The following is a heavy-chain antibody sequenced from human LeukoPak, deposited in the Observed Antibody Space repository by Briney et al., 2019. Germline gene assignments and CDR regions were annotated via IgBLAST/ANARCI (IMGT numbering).Heavy chain of an antibody. CDR3: AREDSNYVGWFDP. Sequence: GGSLRLSCAASGFTFSDYYMSWIRQAPGKGLEWVSVIYSGGSTYYADSVKGRFTISRDNSKNTLYLQMNSLRAEDAAVYYCAREDSNYVGWFDPWGQGTLVTVSS. D-gene: IGHD4-4*01. V-gene: IGHV3-66*01. CDR2: IYSGGST. J-gene: IGHJ5*02. CDR1: GFTFSDYY.